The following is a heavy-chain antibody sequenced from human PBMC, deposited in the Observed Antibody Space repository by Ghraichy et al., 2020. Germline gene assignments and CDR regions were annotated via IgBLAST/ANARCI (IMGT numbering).Heavy chain of an antibody. CDR3: ATQRYSGYDLIY. J-gene: IGHJ4*02. V-gene: IGHV3-23*01. D-gene: IGHD5-12*01. CDR1: GLTFSNYA. Sequence: GALNISCVASGLTFSNYAMSWVRQAPGKGLEWVSAISGSGGTTYYADSVKGRFTISRDNSKNTLYLQMNSLRVEDTAVYYCATQRYSGYDLIYWGQGTLVTVSS. CDR2: ISGSGGTT.